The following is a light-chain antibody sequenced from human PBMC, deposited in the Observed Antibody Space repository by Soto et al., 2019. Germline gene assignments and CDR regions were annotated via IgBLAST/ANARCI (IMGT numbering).Light chain of an antibody. Sequence: QSVLTQPASVSGSPGQSITISCTGTSSDVGSYNLVSWYQHHPGKAPKLMIYEGSKRPSGVSNRFSGSKSANTASLTISGLQAEDEADYYCCSYAGSSTWVFGGGTKVTVL. CDR2: EGS. CDR3: CSYAGSSTWV. CDR1: SSDVGSYNL. V-gene: IGLV2-23*01. J-gene: IGLJ2*01.